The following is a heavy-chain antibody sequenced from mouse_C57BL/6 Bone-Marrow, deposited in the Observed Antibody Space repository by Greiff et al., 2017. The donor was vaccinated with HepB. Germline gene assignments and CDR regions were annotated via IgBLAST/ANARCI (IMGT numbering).Heavy chain of an antibody. D-gene: IGHD1-1*01. Sequence: EVQLQQSGPELVKPGASVKISCKASGYSFTDYNMNWVKQSNGKSLEWIGVINPNYGTTSYNQKFKGKATLTADQSSSTAYMQLNSLTSEDSAVYYCACPYYYGSRCAWFAYWGQGTLVTVSA. CDR2: INPNYGTT. J-gene: IGHJ3*01. CDR1: GYSFTDYN. CDR3: ACPYYYGSRCAWFAY. V-gene: IGHV1-39*01.